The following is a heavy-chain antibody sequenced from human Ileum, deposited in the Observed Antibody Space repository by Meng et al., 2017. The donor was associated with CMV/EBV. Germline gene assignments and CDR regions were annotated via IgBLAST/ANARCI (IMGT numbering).Heavy chain of an antibody. CDR2: LHYTGDPT. CDR1: EVTLSLFV. Sequence: GESLKISCAASEVTLSLFVMIWVRQAPGKGLEWVSTLHYTGDPTYYADSVKGRLTISRDTSTSTLYLQMNSLRAEDTAVYYCAKGLDSGPHYRAFDMLGRGTMVTVSS. V-gene: IGHV3-23*01. J-gene: IGHJ3*02. D-gene: IGHD1-26*01. CDR3: AKGLDSGPHYRAFDM.